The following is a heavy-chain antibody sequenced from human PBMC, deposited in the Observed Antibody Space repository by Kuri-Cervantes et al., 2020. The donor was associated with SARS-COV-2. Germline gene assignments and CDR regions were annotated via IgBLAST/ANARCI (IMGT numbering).Heavy chain of an antibody. CDR2: IDYSGNT. D-gene: IGHD2-2*01. CDR1: GDSMSSYY. Sequence: ESLKISRTVSGDSMSSYYWSWIRQSPGKGLEWIGFIDYSGNTKYNPSLQSRVTVSIDTSKNQFFLRLTSVTAADTAVYYCGRGPAAIITPYFDYWGQGTLVTVSS. J-gene: IGHJ4*02. CDR3: GRGPAAIITPYFDY. V-gene: IGHV4-59*12.